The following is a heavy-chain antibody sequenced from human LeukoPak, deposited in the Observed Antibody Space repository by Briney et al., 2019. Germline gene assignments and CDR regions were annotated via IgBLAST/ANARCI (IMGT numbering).Heavy chain of an antibody. CDR3: ARGGLQFWNQHFDY. CDR1: GGSISSGDYY. CDR2: IYYSGST. Sequence: SETLSLTCTVSGGSISSGDYYWSWIRQPPGKGLEWIGYIYYSGSTYYNPSLKSRVTISVDTSKNQFSLKLSSVTAADTAVYYCARGGLQFWNQHFDYWGQGTLVTVSS. J-gene: IGHJ4*02. V-gene: IGHV4-30-4*01. D-gene: IGHD3-3*01.